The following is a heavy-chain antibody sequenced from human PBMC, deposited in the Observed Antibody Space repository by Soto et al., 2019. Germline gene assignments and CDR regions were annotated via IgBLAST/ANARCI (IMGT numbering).Heavy chain of an antibody. V-gene: IGHV4-31*03. Sequence: SETLSLTCTVSGGSISRGGYYWNWIRQHPGKGLEWIGYMFYSGTAYSIPSLNGRLTLSVDSSQTQFSLKLTSVTAADSAFYYCARIHWAQSSLDYWGRGILVTVSS. CDR1: GGSISRGGYY. CDR3: ARIHWAQSSLDY. D-gene: IGHD6-19*01. J-gene: IGHJ4*02. CDR2: MFYSGTA.